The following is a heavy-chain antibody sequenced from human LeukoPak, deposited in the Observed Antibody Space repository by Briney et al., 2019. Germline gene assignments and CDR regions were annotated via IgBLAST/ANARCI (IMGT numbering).Heavy chain of an antibody. Sequence: GGSLRLSCAASGFTFSSYWMSWVRQAPGKGLEWVANIKRDGSEKYYVDSVKGRFTISRDNAKNSLYLQMNSLRAEDTAVYYCARDRDYGSGSYLYWGQGTLVTVSS. D-gene: IGHD3-10*01. CDR2: IKRDGSEK. J-gene: IGHJ4*02. CDR3: ARDRDYGSGSYLY. V-gene: IGHV3-7*01. CDR1: GFTFSSYW.